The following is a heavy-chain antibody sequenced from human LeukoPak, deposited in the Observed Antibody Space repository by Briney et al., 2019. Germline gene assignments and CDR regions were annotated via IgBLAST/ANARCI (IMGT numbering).Heavy chain of an antibody. CDR2: IKQDGSEK. CDR1: GFTFSSYW. D-gene: IGHD2-15*01. V-gene: IGHV3-7*04. Sequence: GGSLRLSCAASGFTFSSYWMSWVRQAPGKGLEWVVNIKQDGSEKYYVDSVKGRFTISRDNAKNSLYLRMNSLRAEDTAVYYCARARGVVVVAAVNWFDPWGQGTLVTVSS. CDR3: ARARGVVVVAAVNWFDP. J-gene: IGHJ5*02.